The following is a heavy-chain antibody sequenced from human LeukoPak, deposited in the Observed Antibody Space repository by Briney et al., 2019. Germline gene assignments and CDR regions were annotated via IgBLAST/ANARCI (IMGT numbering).Heavy chain of an antibody. V-gene: IGHV1-69*13. J-gene: IGHJ4*02. CDR2: IIPIFGTA. Sequence: SVKVSCKASGYTFSNYGISWVRQAPGQGLEWMGGIIPIFGTANYAQKFQGRVTITADESTSTAYMELSSPRSEDTAVYYCARDGIGSDYVRYFDYWGQGTLVTVSS. CDR3: ARDGIGSDYVRYFDY. D-gene: IGHD3-10*02. CDR1: GYTFSNYG.